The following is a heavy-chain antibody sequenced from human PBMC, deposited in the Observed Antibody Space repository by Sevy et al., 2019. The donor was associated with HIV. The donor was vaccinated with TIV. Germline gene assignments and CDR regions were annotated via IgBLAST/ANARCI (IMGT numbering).Heavy chain of an antibody. CDR3: ARERDYYGSGSYSYGMDV. CDR1: GFTFSSYA. V-gene: IGHV3-30-3*01. CDR2: ISYDGSKK. J-gene: IGHJ6*04. D-gene: IGHD3-10*01. Sequence: GGSLRLSCAASGFTFSSYAMHWVRQAPGKGLEWVAVISYDGSKKYYADSVKGRFTISRDNSKNTLYLQMNSLRAEDTAVYYCARERDYYGSGSYSYGMDVWGKGTTVTVSS.